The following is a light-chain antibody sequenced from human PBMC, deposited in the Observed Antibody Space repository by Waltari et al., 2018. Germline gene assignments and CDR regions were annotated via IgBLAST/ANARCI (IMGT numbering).Light chain of an antibody. J-gene: IGKJ4*01. CDR1: QSVSSY. CDR3: QQRSSRPLT. V-gene: IGKV3-11*01. Sequence: EIVLTQSPATLSLSPGDRATLSCRASQSVSSYLARYQQKPGQAPRLLIYDASKRATGIPARFSGSGSGTDFTLTISSLEPEDFAVYYCQQRSSRPLTFGGGTKVEIK. CDR2: DAS.